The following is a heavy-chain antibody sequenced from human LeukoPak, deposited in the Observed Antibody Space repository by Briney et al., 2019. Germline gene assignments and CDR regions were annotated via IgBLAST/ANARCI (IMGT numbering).Heavy chain of an antibody. CDR3: ARGLNYYDSSGYYY. CDR2: FYYTGST. D-gene: IGHD3-22*01. V-gene: IGHV4-61*01. J-gene: IGHJ4*02. Sequence: PSETLSLTCTVSGGSVSGGSYYWSWIRQPPGKGLEWIGYFYYTGSTNYNPSLKSRVTISVDTSKNQFSLKLSSVTAADTAVYYCARGLNYYDSSGYYYWGQGTLVTVSS. CDR1: GGSVSGGSYY.